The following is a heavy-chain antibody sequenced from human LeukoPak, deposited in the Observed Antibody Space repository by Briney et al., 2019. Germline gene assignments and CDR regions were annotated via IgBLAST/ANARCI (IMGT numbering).Heavy chain of an antibody. D-gene: IGHD3-22*01. J-gene: IGHJ4*02. Sequence: GGSLRLSCAASGXTFSDYHMTWIRQAPGKGLEWVSYISGSSSNTNYADSVKGRFTISRDNAKSSLYLQMNSLRVEDTAVYYCARVNPTNSGFYAYWGQGTLVTVSS. CDR1: GXTFSDYH. CDR3: ARVNPTNSGFYAY. V-gene: IGHV3-11*06. CDR2: ISGSSSNT.